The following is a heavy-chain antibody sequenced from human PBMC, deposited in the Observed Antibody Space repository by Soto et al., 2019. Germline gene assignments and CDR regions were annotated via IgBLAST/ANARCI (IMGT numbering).Heavy chain of an antibody. D-gene: IGHD4-17*01. J-gene: IGHJ6*02. V-gene: IGHV3-33*01. CDR1: GFTFNKYG. CDR2: IWWDGSNS. CDR3: ARRAYGDYGMDV. Sequence: GGSLRLSCAASGFTFNKYGIHWVRQAPGKGLEWVAVIWWDGSNSYYADSMQGRFTISRDNSKNTLYLQMNSLRAEDTGVYYCARRAYGDYGMDVWGQGTTVTVSS.